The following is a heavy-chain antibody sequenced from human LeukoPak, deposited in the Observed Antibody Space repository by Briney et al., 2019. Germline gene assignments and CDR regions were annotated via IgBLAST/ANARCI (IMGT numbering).Heavy chain of an antibody. CDR1: GFTFISYA. Sequence: AGGSLRLSCAASGFTFISYAMSWVRQAPGKGLEWVSSLSGNAGRPYYADSVKGRFTISRDNSKTTLYLQMNSLRAEDTAVYYCAKDHRDSGNYYYYYGLDVWGQGTMVTVSS. CDR3: AKDHRDSGNYYYYYGLDV. V-gene: IGHV3-23*01. J-gene: IGHJ6*02. CDR2: LSGNAGRP. D-gene: IGHD1-26*01.